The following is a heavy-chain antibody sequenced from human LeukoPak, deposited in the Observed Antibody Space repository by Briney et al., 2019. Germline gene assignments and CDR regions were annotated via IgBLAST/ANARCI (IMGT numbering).Heavy chain of an antibody. CDR1: GFTFSSYA. V-gene: IGHV3-23*01. CDR3: VKRPGVSTMGPFDY. D-gene: IGHD3-10*01. Sequence: GSLRLSCAASGFTFSSYAMSWVRQAPGKGLEWVSSISGSGGDTYYADSVKGRFTISRDNSKNTVYLQTNSLRVEDTAVYYCVKRPGVSTMGPFDYWGQGTLVTVSS. CDR2: ISGSGGDT. J-gene: IGHJ4*02.